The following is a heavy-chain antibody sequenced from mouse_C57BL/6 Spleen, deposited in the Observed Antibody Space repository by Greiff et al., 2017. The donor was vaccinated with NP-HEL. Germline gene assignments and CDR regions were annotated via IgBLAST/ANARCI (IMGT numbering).Heavy chain of an antibody. CDR3: ARHELDWYFDV. CDR1: GFTFSSYG. D-gene: IGHD4-1*01. J-gene: IGHJ1*03. CDR2: ISSGGSYT. V-gene: IGHV5-6*02. Sequence: EVMLVESGGDLVKPGGSLKLSCAASGFTFSSYGMSWVRQTPDKRLEWVATISSGGSYTYYPDSVKGRFTISRDNAKNTLYLQMSSLKSEDTAMYYCARHELDWYFDVWGTGTTVTVSS.